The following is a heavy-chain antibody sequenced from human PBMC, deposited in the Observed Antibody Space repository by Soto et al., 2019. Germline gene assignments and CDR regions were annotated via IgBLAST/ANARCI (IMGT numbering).Heavy chain of an antibody. J-gene: IGHJ4*02. CDR2: IYYNGST. V-gene: IGHV4-30-4*01. Sequence: QVQLQESGPGLVKPSQTLSLTCTVSGGSISSDNYHWSWIRQPPGKGLEWIGYIYYNGSTYYNPSLKSRVTISVDTSKIQFSLKLSSVTAADTAIYYCARVWAYFYDTSGPPPRFDYWGQGTLVTVSS. CDR3: ARVWAYFYDTSGPPPRFDY. CDR1: GGSISSDNYH. D-gene: IGHD3-22*01.